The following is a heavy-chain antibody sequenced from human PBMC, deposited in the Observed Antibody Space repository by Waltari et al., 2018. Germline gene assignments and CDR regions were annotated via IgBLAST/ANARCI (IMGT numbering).Heavy chain of an antibody. D-gene: IGHD3-10*01. CDR3: ARDHTGGAFDI. Sequence: EVQLVESGGGLVKPGGSLRLSCAASGFTFSSYSMNWVRQAPGKGLELVSSISSSSSYIYYADSVKGRFTISRDNAKNSLYLQMNSLRAEDTAVYYCARDHTGGAFDIWGQGTMVTVSS. CDR2: ISSSSSYI. V-gene: IGHV3-21*01. CDR1: GFTFSSYS. J-gene: IGHJ3*02.